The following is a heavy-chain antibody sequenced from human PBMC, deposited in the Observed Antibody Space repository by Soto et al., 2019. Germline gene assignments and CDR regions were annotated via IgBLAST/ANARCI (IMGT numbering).Heavy chain of an antibody. V-gene: IGHV3-30-3*01. D-gene: IGHD3-22*01. J-gene: IGHJ4*02. CDR3: ARPTLNYYDSSGYDPFYY. CDR2: ISYDGSNK. CDR1: GFTFSSYA. Sequence: GGSLRLSCAASGFTFSSYAMHWVRQAPGKGLEWVAVISYDGSNKYYADSVKGRFTISRDNSKNTLYLQMNSLRAEDTAVYYCARPTLNYYDSSGYDPFYYWGQGTLVPVSS.